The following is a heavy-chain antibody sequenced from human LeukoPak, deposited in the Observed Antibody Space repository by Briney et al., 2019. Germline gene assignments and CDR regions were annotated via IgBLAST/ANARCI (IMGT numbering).Heavy chain of an antibody. D-gene: IGHD3-22*01. CDR2: LYLAGNT. CDR3: AKDISRISLIVVAPGRGIDY. CDR1: GLTIGSRY. V-gene: IGHV3-53*01. J-gene: IGHJ4*02. Sequence: PGGSLRLSCVASGLTIGSRYMNWVRQAPGKGLEWVSALYLAGNTYYADSVRGRFTISRDNSKNTLYLQMNSLRAEDTAVYYCAKDISRISLIVVAPGRGIDYWGQGTLVTVSS.